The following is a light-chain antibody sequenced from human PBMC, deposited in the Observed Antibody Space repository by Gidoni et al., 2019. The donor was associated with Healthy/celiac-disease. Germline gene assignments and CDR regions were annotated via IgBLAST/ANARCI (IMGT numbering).Light chain of an antibody. Sequence: DIALTQSPGTLSLSPGERATLSCRASQSVSSSYLAWYQQKPGKAPRLLIYGASSRATGIPDRFSGSGSGTDFTLTISRLEPEDFAVYYCQQYGSSPRTFGQGTKLEIK. CDR1: QSVSSSY. V-gene: IGKV3-20*01. CDR2: GAS. CDR3: QQYGSSPRT. J-gene: IGKJ2*01.